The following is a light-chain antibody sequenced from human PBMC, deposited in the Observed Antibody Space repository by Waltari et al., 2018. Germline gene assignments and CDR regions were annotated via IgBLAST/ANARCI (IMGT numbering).Light chain of an antibody. Sequence: EIVMTQSPDTLSVSPGERATFSCRASQSVSSNLAWYQQKPGQAPRLLIYEASTRATSIPARFRGSRSGTDFTLTISSLQSEDSAVYYCPQYNHWPPIPFGQGTRLEIK. CDR1: QSVSSN. CDR3: PQYNHWPPIP. J-gene: IGKJ5*01. V-gene: IGKV3-15*01. CDR2: EAS.